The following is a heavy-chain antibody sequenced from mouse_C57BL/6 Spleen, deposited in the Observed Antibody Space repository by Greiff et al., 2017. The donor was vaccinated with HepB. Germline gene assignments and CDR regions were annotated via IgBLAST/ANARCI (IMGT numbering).Heavy chain of an antibody. CDR1: GYAFSSYW. J-gene: IGHJ2*01. D-gene: IGHD1-1*01. V-gene: IGHV1-80*01. CDR2: IYPGDGDT. Sequence: VQLQQSGAELVKPGASVKISCKASGYAFSSYWMNWVKQRPGKGLEWIGQIYPGDGDTNYNGKFKGKATLTADKSSSTAYMQLSSLTSEDSAVYFCARRSTTVVEGDYFDYWGQGTTLTVSS. CDR3: ARRSTTVVEGDYFDY.